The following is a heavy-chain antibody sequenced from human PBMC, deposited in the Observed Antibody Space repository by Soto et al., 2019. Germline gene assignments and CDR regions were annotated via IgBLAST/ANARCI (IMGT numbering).Heavy chain of an antibody. Sequence: EVQLLESGGALVQPGGSLRLSCAASGFTFSGYAMSWVRQAPGKGLEWVSTISGGGGSAYYADSVKGRFIISRDNAKNTLYMQMRSLRAEDTDVYYCAKGGCSGGSCYPLDHWGQGNLVTVAS. CDR3: AKGGCSGGSCYPLDH. D-gene: IGHD2-15*01. CDR1: GFTFSGYA. V-gene: IGHV3-23*01. J-gene: IGHJ4*02. CDR2: ISGGGGSA.